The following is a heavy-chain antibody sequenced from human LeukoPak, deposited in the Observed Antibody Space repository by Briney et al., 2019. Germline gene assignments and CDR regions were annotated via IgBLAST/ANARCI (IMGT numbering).Heavy chain of an antibody. CDR2: ISAYNGNT. Sequence: GASVKVSCKASGYTFTSYGISWVRQAPGQGLEWMGWISAYNGNTNYAQKLQGRVTMTTDTSTSTAYMELRSLRSDDTAVYYCAREGMGTTVTQRGFDYWGQGTLVTVSS. D-gene: IGHD4-17*01. CDR3: AREGMGTTVTQRGFDY. V-gene: IGHV1-18*01. J-gene: IGHJ4*02. CDR1: GYTFTSYG.